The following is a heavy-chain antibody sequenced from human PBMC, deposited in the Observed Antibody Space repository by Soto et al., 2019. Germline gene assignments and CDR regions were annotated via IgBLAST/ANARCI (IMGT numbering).Heavy chain of an antibody. Sequence: SETLSLTCAVYGGSFSDYYWGWIRQPPGKGLEWIGEINLSGGTKYNPSLKSRVTISVDTSKNQFSLNLSSVTAADTAVYYCARRGDYYDSSGDAFDIWGQGAMVTVSS. CDR2: INLSGGT. CDR1: GGSFSDYY. J-gene: IGHJ3*02. V-gene: IGHV4-34*01. CDR3: ARRGDYYDSSGDAFDI. D-gene: IGHD3-22*01.